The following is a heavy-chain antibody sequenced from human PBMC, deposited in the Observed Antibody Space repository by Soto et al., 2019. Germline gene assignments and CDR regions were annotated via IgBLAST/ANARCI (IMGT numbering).Heavy chain of an antibody. V-gene: IGHV4-30-4*08. CDR1: GGSISSGGYY. Sequence: SETLSLTCTVSGGSISSGGYYWSWIRQPPGKGLEWIGYIYYSGSTYYNPSLKSRVTISVDTSKNQFSLKLSSVTAADTAVYYCAKTGVTMLRGLNYFDSWGQGTLVTVSS. J-gene: IGHJ4*02. CDR2: IYYSGST. CDR3: AKTGVTMLRGLNYFDS. D-gene: IGHD3-10*01.